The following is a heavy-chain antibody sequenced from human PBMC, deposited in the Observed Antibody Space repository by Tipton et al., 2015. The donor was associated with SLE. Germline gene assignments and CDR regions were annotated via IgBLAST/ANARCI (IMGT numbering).Heavy chain of an antibody. CDR3: ARDLYGQIDY. D-gene: IGHD2-2*02. J-gene: IGHJ4*02. CDR1: GGHITSDY. CDR2: IYSSGTT. V-gene: IGHV4-4*08. Sequence: TLSLTCTVSGGHITSDYWSWLRLSAGRGLEWIGCIYSSGTTNYNPSLKSRVTISVDTSKNQFSRKLSSVTAADTALYYCARDLYGQIDYWGQGTLVTVSS.